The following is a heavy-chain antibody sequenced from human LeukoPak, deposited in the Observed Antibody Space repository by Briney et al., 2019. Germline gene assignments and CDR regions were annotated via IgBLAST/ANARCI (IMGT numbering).Heavy chain of an antibody. CDR3: ARIAAAAPYYFDY. D-gene: IGHD6-13*01. Sequence: GASVKVSCKASGYTFTSYYMHWVRQAPGQGLEWMGIINPSGGSTSYAQKFQGRVTMTRDTSTSTVYMELSRLRSDDTAVYYCARIAAAAPYYFDYWGQGTLVTVSS. V-gene: IGHV1-46*01. CDR1: GYTFTSYY. CDR2: INPSGGST. J-gene: IGHJ4*02.